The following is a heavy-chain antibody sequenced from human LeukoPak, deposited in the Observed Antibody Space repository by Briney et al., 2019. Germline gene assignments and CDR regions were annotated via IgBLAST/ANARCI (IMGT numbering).Heavy chain of an antibody. D-gene: IGHD3-3*02. CDR1: GGSISSGGYY. CDR2: IYYSGST. J-gene: IGHJ6*02. Sequence: PSQTLSLTCTVSGGSISSGGYYCTWIRQHPGKGLEWIGDIYYSGSTYYNPSLKSRVTISIDTSKNQFSLELRSVTAADTAVYYCARGGIFVVVTPGDYGMDVWGQGTTVTVSS. V-gene: IGHV4-31*03. CDR3: ARGGIFVVVTPGDYGMDV.